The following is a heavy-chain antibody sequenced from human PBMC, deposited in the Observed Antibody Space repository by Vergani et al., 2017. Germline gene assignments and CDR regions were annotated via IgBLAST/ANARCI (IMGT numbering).Heavy chain of an antibody. CDR1: GYTFTSHD. Sequence: QVQLVQSGAEVKKPGASVKVSCKASGYTFTSHDINWVRQATGQGLEWMGWRNPNGGNTGYAQKFQGRVTMTRNTSISTADMELSSLGSEDTAVYYCARNAVSSWYTGYYYYYYYMDVWGKWTTVTVSS. CDR2: RNPNGGNT. J-gene: IGHJ6*03. D-gene: IGHD6-13*01. V-gene: IGHV1-8*01. CDR3: ARNAVSSWYTGYYYYYYYMDV.